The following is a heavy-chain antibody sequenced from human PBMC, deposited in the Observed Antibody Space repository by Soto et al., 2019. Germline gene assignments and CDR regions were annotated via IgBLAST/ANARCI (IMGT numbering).Heavy chain of an antibody. D-gene: IGHD1-26*01. CDR1: GGSFSSSSYY. Sequence: SETLSLTCTVSGGSFSSSSYYWGWIRQPPGKGLEWIGSIYYSGSTYYNPSLKSRVTISVDTSKNQFSLKLSSVTAADTAVYYCARVGATMYYYYGMDVWGQGTTVTVSS. J-gene: IGHJ6*02. V-gene: IGHV4-39*01. CDR3: ARVGATMYYYYGMDV. CDR2: IYYSGST.